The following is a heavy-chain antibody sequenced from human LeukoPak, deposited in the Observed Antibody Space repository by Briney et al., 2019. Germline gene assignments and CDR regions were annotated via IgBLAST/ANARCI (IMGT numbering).Heavy chain of an antibody. CDR2: IYYRGST. D-gene: IGHD3-22*01. V-gene: IGHV4-59*01. J-gene: IGHJ4*02. CDR1: GGSIRSDY. CDR3: ARLSGYSSGHYYSDY. Sequence: SETLSLTCTVSGGSIRSDYWSWIRQPPGKGLEWIGYIYYRGSTNYNPSLKSRVTISVDTSKNQFSLKLSSVTAADTAVYYCARLSGYSSGHYYSDYWGQGTLVTVSS.